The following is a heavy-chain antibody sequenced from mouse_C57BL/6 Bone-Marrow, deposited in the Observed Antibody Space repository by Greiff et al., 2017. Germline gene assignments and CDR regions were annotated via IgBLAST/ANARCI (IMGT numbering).Heavy chain of an antibody. CDR3: APSRRGGWFAY. CDR2: IHPNSGST. J-gene: IGHJ3*01. V-gene: IGHV1-64*01. D-gene: IGHD3-3*01. Sequence: QVQLQQPGAELVKPGASVKLSCKASGYTFTSYWMHWVKQRPGQGLEWIGMIHPNSGSTNYNEKFKSKATLTVDKSSSTAYMQLSSLTSEDSAVYYCAPSRRGGWFAYWGQGTLVTVSA. CDR1: GYTFTSYW.